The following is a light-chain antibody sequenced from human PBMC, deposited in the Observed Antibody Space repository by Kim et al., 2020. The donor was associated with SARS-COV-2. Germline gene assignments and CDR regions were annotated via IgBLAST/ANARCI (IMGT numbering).Light chain of an antibody. CDR2: KDS. V-gene: IGLV3-27*01. Sequence: SVHPGQTARITCSGAVLAKKYARWYQQRPGQAPVLVIYKDSERTSGIAERFYGSSSGTAVTLTISGAQVEDEADYHCYAASDNDLVCGGGTQLTVL. J-gene: IGLJ3*02. CDR3: YAASDNDLV. CDR1: VLAKKY.